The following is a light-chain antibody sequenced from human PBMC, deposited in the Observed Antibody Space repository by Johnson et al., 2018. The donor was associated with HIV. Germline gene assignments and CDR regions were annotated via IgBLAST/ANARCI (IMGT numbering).Light chain of an antibody. V-gene: IGLV1-51*02. CDR2: ENN. Sequence: SVLTQPPSVSATPGQKVTISCSGSSSHIENNYVSWYQQLPETAPKLLIYENNKRPSGIPDRFSGSKSGTSATLGVTGLQTGDEADYFCGTWDSSLSAYVFGTGTKVTVL. CDR3: GTWDSSLSAYV. CDR1: SSHIENNY. J-gene: IGLJ1*01.